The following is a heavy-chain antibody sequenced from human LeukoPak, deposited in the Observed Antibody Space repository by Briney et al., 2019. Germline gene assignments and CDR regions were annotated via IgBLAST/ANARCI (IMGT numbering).Heavy chain of an antibody. CDR3: ARSKYQLLPYFDY. Sequence: GASVKVSCKASGYTFTGYYMHWVRQAPGQGLEWMGWINPNSGGTNYAQTFQGRVTMTRDTSISTAHMELSRLRSDDTAVYYCARSKYQLLPYFDYWGQGTLVTVSS. D-gene: IGHD2-2*01. J-gene: IGHJ4*02. CDR2: INPNSGGT. V-gene: IGHV1-2*02. CDR1: GYTFTGYY.